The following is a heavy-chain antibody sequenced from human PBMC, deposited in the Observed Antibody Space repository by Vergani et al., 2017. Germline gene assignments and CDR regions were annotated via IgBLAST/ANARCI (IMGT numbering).Heavy chain of an antibody. V-gene: IGHV2-70*15. D-gene: IGHD6-13*01. CDR1: GFSLSPSGMC. CDR3: ARIMGYSSSPDY. CDR2: IDWDDDK. J-gene: IGHJ4*02. Sequence: QVTLRESGPALVKPTQTLTLPCTFSGFSLSPSGMCVSWIRQPPGKALEWLARIDWDDDKYYSTSLKTRLTISKDTSKNQVVLTMTNMDPVDTATYYCARIMGYSSSPDYWGQGTLVTVSS.